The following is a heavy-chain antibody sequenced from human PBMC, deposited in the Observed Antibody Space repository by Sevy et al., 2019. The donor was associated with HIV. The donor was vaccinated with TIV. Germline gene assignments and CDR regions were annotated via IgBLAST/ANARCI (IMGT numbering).Heavy chain of an antibody. V-gene: IGHV4-61*01. D-gene: IGHD3-22*01. Sequence: SETLSLTCTVSGGSVSSGSYYWSWIRQPPGKGLEWIGYIYYSGSTNYNPSLKSRVTISVDTSKNQFSLKLSSLTAADTAVYYCAREAQYYYDSSGYYYENWFDPWGQGTLVTVSS. CDR2: IYYSGST. CDR1: GGSVSSGSYY. J-gene: IGHJ5*02. CDR3: AREAQYYYDSSGYYYENWFDP.